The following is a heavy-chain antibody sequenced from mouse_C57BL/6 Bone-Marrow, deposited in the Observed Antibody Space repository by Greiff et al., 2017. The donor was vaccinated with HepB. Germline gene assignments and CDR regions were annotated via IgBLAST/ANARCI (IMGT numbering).Heavy chain of an antibody. J-gene: IGHJ3*01. CDR3: ARLIVTTEGFAY. CDR1: GYTFTSYW. Sequence: QVQLQQPGAELVMPGASVKLSCKASGYTFTSYWMHWVKQRPGQGLEWIGEIDPSDSYTNYNQKFKGKSTVTVDKSSSTAYMQLSSLTSEDSAVYYCARLIVTTEGFAYWGQGTLVTVSA. V-gene: IGHV1-69*01. CDR2: IDPSDSYT. D-gene: IGHD2-1*01.